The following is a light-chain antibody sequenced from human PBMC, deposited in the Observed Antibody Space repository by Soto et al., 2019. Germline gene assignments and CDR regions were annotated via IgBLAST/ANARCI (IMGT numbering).Light chain of an antibody. CDR3: QSYDSTLSARYV. CDR1: SSDVGDSNF. J-gene: IGLJ1*01. CDR2: DVT. V-gene: IGLV2-8*01. Sequence: QSALTQPPSASGSPGQSVTISCTGTSSDVGDSNFVSWHQQHPGKAPKLLIYDVTKRPSGVPDRFSGSKSGNTASLTVSGLQAEDEADYYCQSYDSTLSARYVFGTGTKLTVL.